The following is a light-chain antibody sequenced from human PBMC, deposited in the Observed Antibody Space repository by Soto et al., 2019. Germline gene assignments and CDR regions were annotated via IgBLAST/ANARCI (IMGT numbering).Light chain of an antibody. CDR2: AAS. Sequence: DIPMHQSPSSLSASFGDRVTITCRASQGIGVYLAWCQQKPGNAPKLLIYAASTLQSGVPSRFSGSGSGTDFTLTISSLQPEDVATYYCQKYNSAPLTFGGGTKVEIK. CDR3: QKYNSAPLT. CDR1: QGIGVY. V-gene: IGKV1-27*01. J-gene: IGKJ4*01.